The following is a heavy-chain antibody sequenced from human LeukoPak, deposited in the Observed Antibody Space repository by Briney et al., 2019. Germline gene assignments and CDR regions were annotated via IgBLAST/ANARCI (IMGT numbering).Heavy chain of an antibody. CDR2: LNPIGGTT. V-gene: IGHV1-46*01. CDR3: AREGGTREYNGDTWRHFFDF. D-gene: IGHD4-17*01. Sequence: ASVKVSCKASGYSFSVYSIDWVRQAPGKGLKWLETLNPIGGTTSFAQKFQGRVTLTRDMSTNTVSMELRSLRPEDTAVYFCAREGGTREYNGDTWRHFFDFWGQGTLVTVSA. J-gene: IGHJ4*02. CDR1: GYSFSVYS.